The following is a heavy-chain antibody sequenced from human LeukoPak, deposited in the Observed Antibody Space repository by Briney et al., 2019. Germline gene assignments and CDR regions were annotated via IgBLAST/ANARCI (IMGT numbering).Heavy chain of an antibody. CDR1: GGSISSYY. Sequence: PSETLSLTCTVSGGSISSYYWSWIRQPPGKGLEWIGYIYYSGSTNYNPSLKSRVTISVDTSKNQFSLKLSSVTAADTAVYYCASLSYSSSSVDYWGQGTLVTVSS. V-gene: IGHV4-59*01. CDR3: ASLSYSSSSVDY. CDR2: IYYSGST. J-gene: IGHJ4*02. D-gene: IGHD6-6*01.